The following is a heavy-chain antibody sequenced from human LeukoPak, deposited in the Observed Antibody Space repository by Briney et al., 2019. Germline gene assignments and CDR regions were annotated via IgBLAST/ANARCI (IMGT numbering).Heavy chain of an antibody. CDR3: TPDGYDFWSGYHMDAFDI. CDR2: IRSKAYGGTT. CDR1: GFTFGDYA. V-gene: IGHV3-49*04. D-gene: IGHD3-3*01. J-gene: IGHJ3*02. Sequence: GGSLRLSCTASGFTFGDYAMSWVRQAPGKGLEWVGFIRSKAYGGTTEYAASVKGRFTISRDDSKSIAYLQMNSLKTEDTAVYYCTPDGYDFWSGYHMDAFDIWGQGTMVTVSS.